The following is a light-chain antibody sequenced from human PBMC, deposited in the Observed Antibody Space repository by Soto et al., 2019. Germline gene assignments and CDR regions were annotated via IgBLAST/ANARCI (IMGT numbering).Light chain of an antibody. CDR1: QSVSGN. J-gene: IGKJ4*01. CDR2: GAS. Sequence: EIVMTQSPATLSVSPGERATLSCRASQSVSGNLAWSQQKPGQAPRLLIHGASTRATGIPARLSGSGSGTEFTLTITSPQSEDSAVYYCQQYNDWPPLTFGGGNKVEIK. V-gene: IGKV3-15*01. CDR3: QQYNDWPPLT.